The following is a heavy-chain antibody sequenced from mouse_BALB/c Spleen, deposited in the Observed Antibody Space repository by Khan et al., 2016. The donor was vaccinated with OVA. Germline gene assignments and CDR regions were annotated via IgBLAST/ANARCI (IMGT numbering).Heavy chain of an antibody. J-gene: IGHJ4*01. CDR3: ARDAGRS. CDR2: INPKNGGT. V-gene: IGHV1-18*01. Sequence: VQLKQSGPELVKPGASVKISCKTSGYTFPEYTVHWVKQSLGKSLDWIGVINPKNGGTAYTQKFKGKATLTVDKTSSTAYMEFRILTSENSAFYYCARDAGRSWGQGTSVTVAS. CDR1: GYTFPEYT.